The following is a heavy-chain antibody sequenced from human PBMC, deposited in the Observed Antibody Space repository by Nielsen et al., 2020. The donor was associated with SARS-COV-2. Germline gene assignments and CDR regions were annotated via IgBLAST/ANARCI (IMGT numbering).Heavy chain of an antibody. CDR1: GFTFSSYG. V-gene: IGHV3-33*08. CDR3: ARGNGWGSYFDY. Sequence: GGSLRLSCAASGFTFSSYGMHWVRQAPGKGLEWVAVIWYDGSNKYYADSVKGRFTISRDNSKNTLYLQMNSLRAEDTAVYYCARGNGWGSYFDYWGQGTLVTVSS. CDR2: IWYDGSNK. D-gene: IGHD7-27*01. J-gene: IGHJ4*02.